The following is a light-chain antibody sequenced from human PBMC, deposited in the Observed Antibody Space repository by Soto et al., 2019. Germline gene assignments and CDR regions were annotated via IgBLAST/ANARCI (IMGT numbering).Light chain of an antibody. J-gene: IGKJ3*01. CDR2: AAT. V-gene: IGKV3-20*01. Sequence: EIVLTQSPGTLSLSPGERATLSCRASQSIYINSLAWYQHKRGQAPRLLIYAATVRATAVPDRFNGSGSGTDFALTISRLELEDSAMYYCQQYGDSPFAFGPGTKLDVK. CDR1: QSIYINS. CDR3: QQYGDSPFA.